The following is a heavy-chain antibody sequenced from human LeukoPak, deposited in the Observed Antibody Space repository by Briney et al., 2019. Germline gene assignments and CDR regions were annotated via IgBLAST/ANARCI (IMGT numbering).Heavy chain of an antibody. V-gene: IGHV4-38-2*02. J-gene: IGHJ6*03. D-gene: IGHD6-13*01. Sequence: SETLSLTCTVSGYSISSGYYWGWIRQPPGKGLEWIGSIYHSGSTYYNPSLKSRVTISLDTSKNQFSLKLSSVTAADTAVYYCATSSSSWYWGYYYYYMDVWGKGTTVTISS. CDR1: GYSISSGYY. CDR3: ATSSSSWYWGYYYYYMDV. CDR2: IYHSGST.